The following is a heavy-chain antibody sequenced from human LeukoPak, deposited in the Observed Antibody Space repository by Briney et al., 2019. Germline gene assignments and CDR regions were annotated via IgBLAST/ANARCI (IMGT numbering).Heavy chain of an antibody. CDR1: GGSVSSATYY. Sequence: SETLSLTCTVSGGSVSSATYYWSWIRQTPGKELEWIGYIYSSGSTHYNPSLKSRITISLDTSRNQFSLNLRSVTAAGTAVYYCARAVGGFSGYDLDYWGQGTLVTVSS. J-gene: IGHJ4*02. CDR3: ARAVGGFSGYDLDY. CDR2: IYSSGST. D-gene: IGHD5-12*01. V-gene: IGHV4-61*01.